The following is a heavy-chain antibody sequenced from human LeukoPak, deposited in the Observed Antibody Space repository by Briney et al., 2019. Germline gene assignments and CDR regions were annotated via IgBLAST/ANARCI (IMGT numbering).Heavy chain of an antibody. D-gene: IGHD1-1*01. V-gene: IGHV4-31*03. CDR2: IYYSGST. J-gene: IGHJ3*02. CDR3: ARDPRLGEHAFDI. Sequence: PSETLSLTCTVSGYSISSGYYWSWIRQHPGKGLEWIGYIYYSGSTYYNPSLKSRVTISVDTSKNQFSLKLSSVTAADTAVYYCARDPRLGEHAFDIWGQGTMVTVSS. CDR1: GYSISSGYY.